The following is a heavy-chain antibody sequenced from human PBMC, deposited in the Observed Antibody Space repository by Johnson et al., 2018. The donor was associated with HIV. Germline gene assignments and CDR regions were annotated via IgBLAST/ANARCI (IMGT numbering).Heavy chain of an antibody. V-gene: IGHV3-13*01. CDR1: GFTFSSYD. J-gene: IGHJ3*02. CDR3: AREVDGFDI. Sequence: VQLVESGGGLVQPGGSLRLSCAASGFTFSSYDMHWVRQATGKGLEWVSAIGTAGDTYYPGSVKGRFTISRDNAKNTLYLHMNSLRAEDTAVYYCAREVDGFDIWGQGTMVTVSS. CDR2: IGTAGDT.